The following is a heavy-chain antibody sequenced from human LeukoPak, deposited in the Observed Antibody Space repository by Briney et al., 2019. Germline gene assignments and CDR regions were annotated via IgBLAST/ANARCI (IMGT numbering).Heavy chain of an antibody. J-gene: IGHJ4*02. CDR2: VSGSGGST. V-gene: IGHV3-23*01. Sequence: GGSLRLSCAACAFTFRTYAMIWVRQAPGKGLEWVSTVSGSGGSTYYADSVKGRFTISRDNSNNTLYLQMNSLRAEDTAVYYCAKGAASRGYTYVANWGQGTLVTVSS. CDR1: AFTFRTYA. D-gene: IGHD5-18*01. CDR3: AKGAASRGYTYVAN.